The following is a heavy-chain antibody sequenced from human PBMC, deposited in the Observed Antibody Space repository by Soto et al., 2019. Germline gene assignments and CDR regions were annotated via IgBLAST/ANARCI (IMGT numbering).Heavy chain of an antibody. V-gene: IGHV4-4*02. J-gene: IGHJ5*02. Sequence: QVQLQESGPGLVKPSGTLSLTCAVSGGSISSSNWWSWVRQPPGKGLEWIGEIYHSGSTNYNPPLKSRVTISVDKSKIQFSLKLSSGTAADTAVYYCAYGPSVATNWFDPWGQGTLVTVSS. CDR1: GGSISSSNW. D-gene: IGHD2-15*01. CDR2: IYHSGST. CDR3: AYGPSVATNWFDP.